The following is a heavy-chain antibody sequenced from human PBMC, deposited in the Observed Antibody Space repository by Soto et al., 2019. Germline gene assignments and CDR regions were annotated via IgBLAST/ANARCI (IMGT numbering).Heavy chain of an antibody. CDR3: QGGDF. Sequence: PSETLSRTCAVSGGSFRCYFWSWIRQSPAKGLEWIGEINDSGNTYYNPSFKSRLTISVDTSTSQISLRLTSVTAADSAVYYCQGGDFWGQGTRVTVSS. V-gene: IGHV4-34*01. J-gene: IGHJ4*02. CDR1: GGSFRCYF. D-gene: IGHD3-16*01. CDR2: INDSGNT.